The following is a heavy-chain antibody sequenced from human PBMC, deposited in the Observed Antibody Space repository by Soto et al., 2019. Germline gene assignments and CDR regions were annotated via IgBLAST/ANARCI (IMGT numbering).Heavy chain of an antibody. V-gene: IGHV4-59*08. CDR3: ARHFSVDYFYY. J-gene: IGHJ4*02. Sequence: SETLSLTCTVSGGSISSNYWSWIRQPPGKGLEWIGYIYYSGSTNYNPSLKSRVTISVDGSKNQFSLKLSSVTAADTAVYYCARHFSVDYFYYWGQGALVTVSS. CDR1: GGSISSNY. CDR2: IYYSGST.